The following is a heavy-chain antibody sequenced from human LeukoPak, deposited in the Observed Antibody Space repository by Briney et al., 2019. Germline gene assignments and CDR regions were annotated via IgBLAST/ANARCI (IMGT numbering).Heavy chain of an antibody. CDR1: GGSISSYY. V-gene: IGHV4-59*01. D-gene: IGHD4-11*01. Sequence: SSETLSLTCTVSGGSISSYYWSWIRQPPGKGLEWIGYIYYSGSTNYNPSLKSRVTISVDTSKNQFSLKLSSVTAADTAVYYCARYAITVTTRRDAFDIWGQGTMVTVS. CDR3: ARYAITVTTRRDAFDI. J-gene: IGHJ3*02. CDR2: IYYSGST.